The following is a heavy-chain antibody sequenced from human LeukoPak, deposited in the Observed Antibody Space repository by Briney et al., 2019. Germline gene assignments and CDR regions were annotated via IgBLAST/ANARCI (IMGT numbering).Heavy chain of an antibody. J-gene: IGHJ3*02. CDR3: ARSRDGYESLIIDAFDI. D-gene: IGHD5-24*01. Sequence: ASVKVSCKASGYTFTSYGISWVRQAPGQGLEWMGWISAYNGNTNYAQKLQGRVTMTTDTSTSTAYMELRSLRSDDTAVYYCARSRDGYESLIIDAFDIWGQGTMVTVSS. V-gene: IGHV1-18*01. CDR1: GYTFTSYG. CDR2: ISAYNGNT.